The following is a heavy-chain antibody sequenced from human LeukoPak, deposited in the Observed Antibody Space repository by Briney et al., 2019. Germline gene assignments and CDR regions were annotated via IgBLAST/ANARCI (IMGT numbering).Heavy chain of an antibody. Sequence: GRSLRLSCAASGLTSSTYAMHWVRQSPGKGLEWVAVFTYDGSDTFYADSVKGRFTISSDASKNTVYLQMNSLRAEDTAVYFCAREGDGRLSVRAFDIWGQGTMVTVSS. J-gene: IGHJ3*02. CDR1: GLTSSTYA. D-gene: IGHD5-24*01. CDR2: FTYDGSDT. CDR3: AREGDGRLSVRAFDI. V-gene: IGHV3-30*01.